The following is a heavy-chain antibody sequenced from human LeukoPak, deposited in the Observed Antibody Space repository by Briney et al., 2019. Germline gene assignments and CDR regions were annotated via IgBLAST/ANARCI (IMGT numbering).Heavy chain of an antibody. V-gene: IGHV4-30-4*08. J-gene: IGHJ4*02. CDR3: ARTPILERLGTDY. Sequence: PSETLSLTCTVSGGSISSGDYYWSWIRQPPGKGLEWIGYIYYSGSTYYNPPLKSRVAISVDTSKNQFSLKLSSVTAADTAVYYCARTPILERLGTDYWGQGTLVTVSS. D-gene: IGHD3-3*01. CDR2: IYYSGST. CDR1: GGSISSGDYY.